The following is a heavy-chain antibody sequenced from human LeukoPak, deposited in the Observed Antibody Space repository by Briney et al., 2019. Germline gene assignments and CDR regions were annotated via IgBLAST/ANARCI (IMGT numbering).Heavy chain of an antibody. J-gene: IGHJ4*02. CDR3: ARQYGSGSFPLDY. CDR2: ISYDGSNK. V-gene: IGHV3-30-3*01. CDR1: GFTFSSYA. D-gene: IGHD3-10*01. Sequence: RGSLRLSCAASGFTFSSYAMHWVRQAPGKGLEWVAVISYDGSNKYYADSVKGRFTISRDNSKNTLYLQMNSLRAEDTAVYYCARQYGSGSFPLDYWGQGTLVTVSS.